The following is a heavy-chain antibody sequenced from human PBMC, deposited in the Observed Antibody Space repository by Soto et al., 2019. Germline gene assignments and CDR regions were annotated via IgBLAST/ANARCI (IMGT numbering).Heavy chain of an antibody. J-gene: IGHJ6*02. CDR3: VRDPLWLNYGMDV. V-gene: IGHV3-48*02. CDR2: ISSSSSTI. D-gene: IGHD3-10*01. Sequence: EVQLVESGGGLVQPGGSLRLSCAASGFTFSSYSMNWVRQAPGKGLEWVSYISSSSSTIYYADSVKGRFTISRDNAKNSLYLQMYSLRDVDTAVYYCVRDPLWLNYGMDVWGQGTTVTLSS. CDR1: GFTFSSYS.